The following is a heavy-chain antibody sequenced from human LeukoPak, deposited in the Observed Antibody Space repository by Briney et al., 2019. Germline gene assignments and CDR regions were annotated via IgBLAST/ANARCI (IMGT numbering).Heavy chain of an antibody. V-gene: IGHV1-2*04. CDR2: INPNSGGT. CDR3: ARGAVLRYFDWFNNWFDP. CDR1: GYMFTNYA. J-gene: IGHJ5*02. Sequence: ASVKVSCKASGYMFTNYAMNWVRQAPGQGLEWMGWINPNSGGTNYAQKFQGWVTMTRDTSISTAYMELSRLRSDDTAVYYCARGAVLRYFDWFNNWFDPWGQGTLVTVSS. D-gene: IGHD3-9*01.